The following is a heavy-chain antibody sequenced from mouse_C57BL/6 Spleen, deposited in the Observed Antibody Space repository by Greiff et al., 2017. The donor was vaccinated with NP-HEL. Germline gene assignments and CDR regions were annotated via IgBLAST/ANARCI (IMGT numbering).Heavy chain of an antibody. CDR3: ARSGNYYGSSYDYAMDY. CDR2: IYPRSGNT. V-gene: IGHV1-81*01. J-gene: IGHJ4*01. Sequence: VQLQESGAELARPGASVKLSCKASGYTFTSYGISWVKQRPGQGLEWIGEIYPRSGNTYYNEKFKGKATLTADKSSSTAYMELRSLTSEDSAVYFCARSGNYYGSSYDYAMDYWGQGTSVTASS. CDR1: GYTFTSYG. D-gene: IGHD1-1*01.